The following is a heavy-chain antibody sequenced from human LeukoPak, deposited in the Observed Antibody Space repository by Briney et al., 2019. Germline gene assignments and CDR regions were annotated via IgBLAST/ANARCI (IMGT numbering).Heavy chain of an antibody. CDR3: ARGYCSGGSCYSGFDY. V-gene: IGHV3-9*01. CDR2: ISWNSGGI. CDR1: GFIFDDYA. D-gene: IGHD2-15*01. Sequence: GGSLRLSCVASGFIFDDYAMHWVRQAPGKGLEWVSTISWNSGGIDYADSVKGRFTISRDNAKNSLYLQMNSLRAEDTALYYCARGYCSGGSCYSGFDYWGQGTLVTVSS. J-gene: IGHJ4*02.